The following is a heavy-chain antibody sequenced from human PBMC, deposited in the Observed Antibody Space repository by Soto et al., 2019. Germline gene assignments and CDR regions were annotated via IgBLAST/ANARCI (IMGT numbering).Heavy chain of an antibody. Sequence: LSLTCTVSGGSFGSSAYHWGWIRRAPGKGLEWIGSINSSGSTFSNPSLKSRVTLSVDTSKNQFSLKLTSVTAADTAPYYCSRRAPEGFDPWGQGTLVTVSS. CDR2: INSSGST. CDR3: SRRAPEGFDP. V-gene: IGHV4-39*01. CDR1: GGSFGSSAYH. J-gene: IGHJ5*02.